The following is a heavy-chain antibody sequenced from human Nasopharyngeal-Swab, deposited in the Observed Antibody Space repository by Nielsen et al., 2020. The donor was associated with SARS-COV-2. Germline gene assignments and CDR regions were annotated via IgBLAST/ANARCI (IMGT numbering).Heavy chain of an antibody. Sequence: GGSLRLSCAASGFTFSSYGMHWVRQAPGKGLEWVAVISYDGSNKYYADSVKGRFTIPRDNSKNTLYLQMNSLRAEDTAVYYCAKDFRSGWTSYYYYYMDVWGKGTTVTVSS. CDR1: GFTFSSYG. V-gene: IGHV3-30*18. D-gene: IGHD6-19*01. CDR2: ISYDGSNK. CDR3: AKDFRSGWTSYYYYYMDV. J-gene: IGHJ6*03.